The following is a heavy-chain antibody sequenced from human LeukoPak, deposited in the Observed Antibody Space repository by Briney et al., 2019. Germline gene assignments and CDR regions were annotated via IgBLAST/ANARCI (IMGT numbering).Heavy chain of an antibody. D-gene: IGHD2-15*01. J-gene: IGHJ6*03. V-gene: IGHV1-18*01. CDR2: ISAYNGNT. CDR1: GYTFTSYG. CDR3: ARLAPGMVVGFYYYYYMDV. Sequence: ASVKVSCKASGYTFTSYGISWVRQAPGQGLEWMGWISAYNGNTNYAQKLQGRVTMTTDTSTSTAYMELRSLRSDDTAVYYCARLAPGMVVGFYYYYYMDVWGKGTTVTVSS.